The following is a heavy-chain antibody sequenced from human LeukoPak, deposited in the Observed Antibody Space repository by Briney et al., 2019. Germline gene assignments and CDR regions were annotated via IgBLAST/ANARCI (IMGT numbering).Heavy chain of an antibody. CDR1: GGSFSGYY. CDR3: ARAYYYYSYMDV. Sequence: SETLSPTCAVYGGSFSGYYWSWIRQPPGKGLEWIGEINHSGSTNYNPSLKSRVTISVDTSKTQFSLKLSSVTAADTAVCYCARAYYYYSYMDVWGKGTTVTVSS. CDR2: INHSGST. J-gene: IGHJ6*03. V-gene: IGHV4-34*01.